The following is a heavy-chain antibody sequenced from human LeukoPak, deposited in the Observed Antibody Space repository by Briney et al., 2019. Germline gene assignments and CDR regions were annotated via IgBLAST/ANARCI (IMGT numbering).Heavy chain of an antibody. V-gene: IGHV3-23*01. CDR3: AKDYYDISGSRYDF. J-gene: IGHJ4*02. CDR2: ISGSGGDT. Sequence: PGGSLRLSCAASGSAFSSYAMSWVRQAPGKGLEWVSAISGSGGDTWYTDSVRGRFTISRDNSKNTLYMQVNSLRAEDTAVYYCAKDYYDISGSRYDFWGQGTLVTVSS. D-gene: IGHD3-22*01. CDR1: GSAFSSYA.